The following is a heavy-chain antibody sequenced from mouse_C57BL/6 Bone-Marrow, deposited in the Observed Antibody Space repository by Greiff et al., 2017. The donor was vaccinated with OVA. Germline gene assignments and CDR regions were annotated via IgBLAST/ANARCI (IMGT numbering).Heavy chain of an antibody. Sequence: DVKLQESGAELVRPGASVKLSCTASGFNIKDDYMHWVKQRPEQGLEWIGWIDPENGDTEYASKFQGKATITADTSSNTAYLQLSSLTSEDTAVYYCTTPSNWEENYWGQGTTLTVSA. CDR1: GFNIKDDY. V-gene: IGHV14-4*01. D-gene: IGHD4-1*01. CDR3: TTPSNWEENY. J-gene: IGHJ2*01. CDR2: IDPENGDT.